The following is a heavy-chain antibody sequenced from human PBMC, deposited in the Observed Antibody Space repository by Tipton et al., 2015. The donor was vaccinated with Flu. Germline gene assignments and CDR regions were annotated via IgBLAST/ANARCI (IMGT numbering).Heavy chain of an antibody. V-gene: IGHV4-38-2*02. D-gene: IGHD1-26*01. CDR2: VHQTGST. J-gene: IGHJ4*02. Sequence: TLSLTCSVSGDSIASDYYWAWVRQPPGKGLEWIGNVHQTGSTYYNPSLTSRVTIAVDRARNQFSLRLTSVTAADTAVYYCARVKSGARDYFDYWGQGTLVTVSS. CDR1: GDSIASDYY. CDR3: ARVKSGARDYFDY.